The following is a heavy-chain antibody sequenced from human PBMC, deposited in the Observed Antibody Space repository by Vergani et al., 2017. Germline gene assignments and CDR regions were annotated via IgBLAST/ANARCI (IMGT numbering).Heavy chain of an antibody. CDR3: AKVGGVRAEDFHH. J-gene: IGHJ1*01. D-gene: IGHD3-10*01. Sequence: QVQLVESGGGVVQPGRSLRLSCAASAFTFSNSGMHWVRQAPGKGLEWVAVISFDGSNKYYADSVKGRVTISRDNSKNTLYLQMDSLRAEDTALYYCAKVGGVRAEDFHHWGQGTLVTVSS. V-gene: IGHV3-30*18. CDR2: ISFDGSNK. CDR1: AFTFSNSG.